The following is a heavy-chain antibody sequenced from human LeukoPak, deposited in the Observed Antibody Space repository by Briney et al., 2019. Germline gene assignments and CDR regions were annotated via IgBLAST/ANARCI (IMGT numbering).Heavy chain of an antibody. CDR2: IYYSGST. D-gene: IGHD3-3*01. Sequence: SETLSLTCTVSGGSISSGDYYWSWIRQPPGKGLEWTGYIYYSGSTYYNPSLKSRVTISVDTSKNQFSLKLSSVTAADTAVYYCAREPLYPMVDYWGQGTLVTVSS. CDR3: AREPLYPMVDY. J-gene: IGHJ4*02. V-gene: IGHV4-30-4*08. CDR1: GGSISSGDYY.